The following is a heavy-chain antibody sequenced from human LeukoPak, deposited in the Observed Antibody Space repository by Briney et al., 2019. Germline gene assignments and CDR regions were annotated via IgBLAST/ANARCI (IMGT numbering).Heavy chain of an antibody. J-gene: IGHJ4*02. D-gene: IGHD3-10*01. V-gene: IGHV3-23*01. CDR1: GFTFSSYA. Sequence: GGSLRLSCAASGFTFSSYAMSWVRQAPGKGLEWVSAISGSGGSTYYADSVKGRFTISRDNSKNTLYLQMNSLRAEDTAVYYCATTMVRGVIIFDYWGQGNLVTVSS. CDR2: ISGSGGST. CDR3: ATTMVRGVIIFDY.